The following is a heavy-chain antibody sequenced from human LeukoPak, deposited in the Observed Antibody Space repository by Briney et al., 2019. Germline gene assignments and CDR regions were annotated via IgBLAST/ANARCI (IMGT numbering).Heavy chain of an antibody. CDR1: GGSINGYY. D-gene: IGHD6-19*01. CDR3: ARQGRDSSDWLGAFDI. Sequence: KASETLSLTCTVSGGSINGYYWSWIRQPPGKGLEWIGYIYYTGTINYNPSLRSRLTTSVDTSKNRFSLNLSSVTAADTAVYYCARQGRDSSDWLGAFDIWGQGTMVTVSS. CDR2: IYYTGTI. V-gene: IGHV4-59*08. J-gene: IGHJ3*02.